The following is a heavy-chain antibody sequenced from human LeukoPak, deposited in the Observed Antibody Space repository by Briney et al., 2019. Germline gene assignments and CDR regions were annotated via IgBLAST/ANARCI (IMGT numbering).Heavy chain of an antibody. CDR3: AAGWVTAATDAFDI. V-gene: IGHV1-58*01. J-gene: IGHJ3*02. D-gene: IGHD2-15*01. CDR1: GFTFTSSA. Sequence: GALVKVSCKASGFTFTSSAVQWVRQARGQRLEWIGWIVVGSGNTNYAQKFQERVTITRDMSTSTAYMELSSLRSEDTAVYYCAAGWVTAATDAFDIWGQGTMVTVSS. CDR2: IVVGSGNT.